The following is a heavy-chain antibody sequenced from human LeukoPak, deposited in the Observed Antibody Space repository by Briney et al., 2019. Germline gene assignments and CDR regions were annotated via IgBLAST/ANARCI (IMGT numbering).Heavy chain of an antibody. CDR2: ISASGGDT. V-gene: IGHV3-23*01. CDR1: GFTFSSHA. J-gene: IGHJ4*02. Sequence: GGSLRLSCAASGFTFSSHAMSWVRQAPGKGLEWVSVISASGGDTYYADSVKGRFSISRDNSKNTLYLQMNSLRAEDTAVYYCAKCSSGWSVLNYFDYWGQGTLVTVSS. D-gene: IGHD6-19*01. CDR3: AKCSSGWSVLNYFDY.